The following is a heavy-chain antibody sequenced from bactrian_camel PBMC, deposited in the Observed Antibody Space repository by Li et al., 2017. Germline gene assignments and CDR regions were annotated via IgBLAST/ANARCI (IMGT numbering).Heavy chain of an antibody. D-gene: IGHD6*01. Sequence: VESGGGSVQAGGSLRLSCAVAGYADSRYCMGWFRQATGKEREEVATISPGGSLKNYADSVKGRVTISRDNTKNTMYLQMNNLQPEDTAMYYCAADVGSMSGNCQPNYWGQGTQVTVS. V-gene: IGHV3S59*01. CDR1: GYADSRYC. CDR2: ISPGGSLK. J-gene: IGHJ4*01. CDR3: AADVGSMSGNCQPNY.